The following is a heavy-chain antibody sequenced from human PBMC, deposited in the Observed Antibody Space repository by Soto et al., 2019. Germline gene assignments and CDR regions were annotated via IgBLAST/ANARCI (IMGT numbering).Heavy chain of an antibody. Sequence: SGPTLVNPTETLTLTCTVSGSSLRNARMGVTWIRQPPGKALEWLAHIFSNDEKSYSTSLKSRLTISKDTSKRQVVLTMTNMDPVDTATYYCARYSSSWYFFDYWGQGTLVTVSS. CDR3: ARYSSSWYFFDY. CDR1: GSSLRNARMG. V-gene: IGHV2-26*01. D-gene: IGHD6-13*01. CDR2: IFSNDEK. J-gene: IGHJ4*02.